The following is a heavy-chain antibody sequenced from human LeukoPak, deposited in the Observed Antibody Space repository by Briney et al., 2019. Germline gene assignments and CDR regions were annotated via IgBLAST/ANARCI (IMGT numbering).Heavy chain of an antibody. D-gene: IGHD6-13*01. V-gene: IGHV3-66*01. CDR1: GFTVRNNY. CDR2: IYNEGTT. CDR3: ARDALYTSSWTQ. J-gene: IGHJ1*01. Sequence: GGSLRLSCVASGFTVRNNYLSWVRQAPGKGLEWVSVIYNEGTTYYADSVKGRFTISRDNSKNILFLQMNSLRAEDTAIYYCARDALYTSSWTQWGQGTLVTVPS.